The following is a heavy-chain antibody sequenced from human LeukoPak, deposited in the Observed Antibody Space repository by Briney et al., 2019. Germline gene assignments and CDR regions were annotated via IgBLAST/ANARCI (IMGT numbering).Heavy chain of an antibody. V-gene: IGHV1-69*13. D-gene: IGHD4-17*01. Sequence: GASVKVSCKASGGTFSSYAISWVRQAPGQGLEWMGGIIPIFGTANYAQKFQGRVTITADESTSTAYMELRSLRSDDTAVYYCARGTSDYGHPDYFDYWGQGTLVTVSS. J-gene: IGHJ4*02. CDR2: IIPIFGTA. CDR3: ARGTSDYGHPDYFDY. CDR1: GGTFSSYA.